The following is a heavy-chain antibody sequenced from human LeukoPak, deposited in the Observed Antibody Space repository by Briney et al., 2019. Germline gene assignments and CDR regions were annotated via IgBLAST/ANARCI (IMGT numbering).Heavy chain of an antibody. CDR2: ISSGSGYK. D-gene: IGHD6-19*01. CDR3: AREGAVGGRSDAHFDT. V-gene: IGHV3-21*01. CDR1: GFIFSSYN. Sequence: GGSLRLSCAASGFIFSSYNMNWVRQAPEQGLEWVSYISSGSGYKYYADSVKGRFTISRDNAKNSLYLQMNSLRAEDTAVYYCAREGAVGGRSDAHFDTWGQGTLVTVSS. J-gene: IGHJ4*02.